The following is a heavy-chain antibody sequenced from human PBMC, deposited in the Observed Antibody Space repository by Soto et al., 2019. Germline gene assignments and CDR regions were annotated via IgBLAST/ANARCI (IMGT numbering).Heavy chain of an antibody. CDR3: VKQAHGLDGVAFDY. Sequence: GSLRLSCSASGFISSESTIYWVREFPGKGLEAISAVSTSGRSTYYADSVKDRFTISRDNSKNTLFLQMGSLRPEDTAIYYCVKQAHGLDGVAFDYWGQGTQVTVSS. CDR2: VSTSGRST. J-gene: IGHJ4*02. CDR1: GFISSEST. V-gene: IGHV3-64D*06. D-gene: IGHD2-15*01.